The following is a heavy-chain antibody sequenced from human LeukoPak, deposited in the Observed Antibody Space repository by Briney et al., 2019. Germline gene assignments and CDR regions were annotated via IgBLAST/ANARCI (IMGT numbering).Heavy chain of an antibody. CDR1: GGSISSYY. V-gene: IGHV4-59*01. CDR2: IYYSGST. J-gene: IGHJ4*02. D-gene: IGHD3-10*02. Sequence: SQTLSLTCAVSGGSISSYYWNWIRQPPGKGLEWIGYIYYSGSTNYNPSLKSRVTISIDTSKNQLSLQLTSVTAADTAVYYCATDVRGLVPYYFDFWGQGTLVTVSS. CDR3: ATDVRGLVPYYFDF.